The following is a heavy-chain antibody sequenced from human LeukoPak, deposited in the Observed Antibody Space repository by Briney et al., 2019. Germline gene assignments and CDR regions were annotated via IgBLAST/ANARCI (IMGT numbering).Heavy chain of an antibody. V-gene: IGHV3-21*01. CDR1: GFTFSSYA. Sequence: GGSLRLSCAASGFTFSSYAMSWVRQSPGEGLEWVSSITSSSSHIFYADSVKGRFTISRDNAKNSLYLQMNRLRVEDTAVYYCAREMVAVAARSDYWGQGTLVTVSS. J-gene: IGHJ4*02. CDR2: ITSSSSHI. D-gene: IGHD6-19*01. CDR3: AREMVAVAARSDY.